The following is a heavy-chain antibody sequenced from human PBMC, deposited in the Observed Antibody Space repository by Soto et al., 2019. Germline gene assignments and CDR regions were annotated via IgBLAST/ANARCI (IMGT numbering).Heavy chain of an antibody. CDR1: GFACGTCW. J-gene: IGHJ5*02. CDR2: INQDGSEK. V-gene: IGHV3-7*01. CDR3: ASARPVYSSRGWFDP. Sequence: GGSLRLSCEASGFACGTCWMKWVRRAPGKGLEWVANINQDGSEKYYVDSVKGRFNISRDNAKNSLYLQMNSLRAKDTAVYYCASARPVYSSRGWFDPWGQGTLVTVSS. D-gene: IGHD6-13*01.